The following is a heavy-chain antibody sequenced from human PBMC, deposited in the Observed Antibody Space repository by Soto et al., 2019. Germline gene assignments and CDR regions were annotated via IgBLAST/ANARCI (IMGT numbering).Heavy chain of an antibody. J-gene: IGHJ5*02. CDR3: GRESGETWDYEAS. V-gene: IGHV4-4*07. Sequence: QVQLQESGPGLVRPSETLSLTCTVSGGSISSYRWSWIRQPAGKGLEWIGRLNTYGNTHYNPSLNSRVTVSVDTARTQFSLTLRSVPAADSAVYHCGRESGETWDYEASWGQGTPVTVSS. D-gene: IGHD1-7*01. CDR2: LNTYGNT. CDR1: GGSISSYR.